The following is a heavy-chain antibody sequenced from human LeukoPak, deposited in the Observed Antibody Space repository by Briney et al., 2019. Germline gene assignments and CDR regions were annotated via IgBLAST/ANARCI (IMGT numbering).Heavy chain of an antibody. CDR3: ARFTYGGYSLDS. J-gene: IGHJ4*02. Sequence: SDTLSLTCTLCGDSLDRHYWSWIRQPAGRGLEWIGRIYVSGSTTHNPSLTGRVAMSVDASKNQFSLKLRSVTAADTAVYYCARFTYGGYSLDSWGQGTLVVVS. CDR1: GDSLDRHY. CDR2: IYVSGST. V-gene: IGHV4-4*07. D-gene: IGHD5-12*01.